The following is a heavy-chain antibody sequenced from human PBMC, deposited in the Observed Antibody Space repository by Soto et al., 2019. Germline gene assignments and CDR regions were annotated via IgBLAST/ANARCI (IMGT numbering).Heavy chain of an antibody. CDR3: ASPTMTSTSFYYAMDG. CDR2: INPTDSET. CDR1: GHRFTTYW. D-gene: IGHD4-17*01. Sequence: PGESLKISCKTSGHRFTTYWISWVRQMPGKGLEYMGKINPTDSETNYSLSFEGHVTFSVDRSTSTAYVRWNSLKASDTAMYYCASPTMTSTSFYYAMDGWGQGTTVTVSS. V-gene: IGHV5-10-1*01. J-gene: IGHJ6*02.